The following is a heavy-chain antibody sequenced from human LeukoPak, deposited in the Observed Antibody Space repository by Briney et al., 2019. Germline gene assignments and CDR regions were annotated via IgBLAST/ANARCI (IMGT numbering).Heavy chain of an antibody. Sequence: PSETLSLTCTVSGGSISSGSYYWGWIRQPPGKGLEWIGSIYYSGSTYYNPSLKSRVTISVDTSKNQFSLKLSSVTAADTAVYYCARENRNSIVGATHFDYWGQGTLVTVSS. CDR2: IYYSGST. CDR1: GGSISSGSYY. CDR3: ARENRNSIVGATHFDY. J-gene: IGHJ4*02. V-gene: IGHV4-39*07. D-gene: IGHD1-26*01.